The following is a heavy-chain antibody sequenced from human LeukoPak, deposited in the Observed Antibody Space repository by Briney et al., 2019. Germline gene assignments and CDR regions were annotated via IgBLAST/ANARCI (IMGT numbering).Heavy chain of an antibody. CDR2: ISAYNGNT. CDR3: ARGPRACSSTSCYLGYFDY. Sequence: ASVKVSCKASGYTFISYDISWVRQAPGQGLEWMGWISAYNGNTNYAQKFQGRVTITRDTSASTAYMELSSLRSEDTAVYYCARGPRACSSTSCYLGYFDYWGQGTLVTVSS. D-gene: IGHD2-2*01. J-gene: IGHJ4*02. CDR1: GYTFISYD. V-gene: IGHV1-18*01.